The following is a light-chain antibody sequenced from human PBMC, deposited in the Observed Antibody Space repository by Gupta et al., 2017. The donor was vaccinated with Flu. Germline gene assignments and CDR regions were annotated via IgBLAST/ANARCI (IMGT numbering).Light chain of an antibody. Sequence: SVLTQPPSASGTPGQRASMSCSGASFNIGNNYVQWYQQRPGTAPKLLIHINNQRPSGVPARFSGSKSGTSASLAISGLRSEDEGDYYCAAWDDSLSGLVFGGGTKLTVL. CDR3: AAWDDSLSGLV. J-gene: IGLJ3*02. CDR1: SFNIGNNY. CDR2: INN. V-gene: IGLV1-47*02.